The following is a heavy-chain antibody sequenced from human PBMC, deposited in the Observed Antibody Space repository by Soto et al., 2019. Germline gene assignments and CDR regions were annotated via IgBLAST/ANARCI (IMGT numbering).Heavy chain of an antibody. V-gene: IGHV3-23*01. CDR2: ISGSGGST. Sequence: HPGGSLRLSCAASGFTFSSYAMSWVRQAPGKGLEWVSAISGSGGSTYYADSVKGRFTISRDNSKNTLYLQMNSLRAEDTAVYYCAKETGTGYYYDSSGSGFDIWGQGTMVTVSS. CDR3: AKETGTGYYYDSSGSGFDI. D-gene: IGHD3-22*01. J-gene: IGHJ3*02. CDR1: GFTFSSYA.